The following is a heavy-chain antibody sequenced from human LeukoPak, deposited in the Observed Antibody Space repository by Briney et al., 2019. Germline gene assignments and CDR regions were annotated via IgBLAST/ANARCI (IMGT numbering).Heavy chain of an antibody. CDR2: IYYGGST. V-gene: IGHV4-39*01. CDR1: GGSISSGSYY. D-gene: IGHD2-2*01. CDR3: AKPIDCSSTICTGPMDV. J-gene: IGHJ6*04. Sequence: SETLSLTCTVSGGSISSGSYYWGWIRQPPGKGLEWIGSIYYGGSTYYNPSFKSRVTISVDTSKNQFSLNLSSVTAADTAVYYCAKPIDCSSTICTGPMDVWGKGTTVTVSA.